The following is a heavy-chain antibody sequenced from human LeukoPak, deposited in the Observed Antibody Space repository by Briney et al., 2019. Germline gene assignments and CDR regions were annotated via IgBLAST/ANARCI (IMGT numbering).Heavy chain of an antibody. Sequence: IPSETLSLTCGASGGSISSSKWWSWVRQPPGKGLEWIGEIYHSGSANYNPSLKSRVTISVDRSQNQFSLKLSSVTAADTAMYFCARGSDIVVVPAAVDYWGQGTLVTVSS. CDR2: IYHSGSA. D-gene: IGHD2-2*01. V-gene: IGHV4-4*02. CDR3: ARGSDIVVVPAAVDY. J-gene: IGHJ4*02. CDR1: GGSISSSKW.